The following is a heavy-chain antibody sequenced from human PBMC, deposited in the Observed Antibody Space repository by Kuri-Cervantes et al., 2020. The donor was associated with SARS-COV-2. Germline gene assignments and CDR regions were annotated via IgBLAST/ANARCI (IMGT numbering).Heavy chain of an antibody. Sequence: SETLSLTCTVSGYSISSGYYWGWIRQPPGKGLEWIGYIYYSGSTNYNPSLKSRVTISVDTSKNQFSLKLSSVTAADTAVYYCAREREGYSSGRYYFDYWGQGTLVTVSS. CDR3: AREREGYSSGRYYFDY. CDR2: IYYSGST. CDR1: GYSISSGYY. J-gene: IGHJ4*02. V-gene: IGHV4-38-2*02. D-gene: IGHD6-19*01.